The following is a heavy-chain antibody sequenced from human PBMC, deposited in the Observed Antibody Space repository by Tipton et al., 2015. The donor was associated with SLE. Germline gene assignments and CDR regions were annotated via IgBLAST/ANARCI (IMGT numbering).Heavy chain of an antibody. D-gene: IGHD4/OR15-4a*01. J-gene: IGHJ4*02. V-gene: IGHV4-59*12. CDR3: ARDRVLFDF. Sequence: TLSLTCTVSGGPISGYYWSWIRQPPGKGLEWIGYTFYSGTTNYNPSLKSRVTLSIDTSKNQFSLKLTSVTAADSAVYYCARDRVLFDFWGQGTLVTVSS. CDR1: GGPISGYY. CDR2: TFYSGTT.